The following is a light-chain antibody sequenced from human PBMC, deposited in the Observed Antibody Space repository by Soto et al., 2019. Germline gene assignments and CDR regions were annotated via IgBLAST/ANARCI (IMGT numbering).Light chain of an antibody. CDR2: AAS. CDR1: QGISSY. V-gene: IGKV1-27*01. CDR3: QKFNSVPHT. Sequence: DIQMTQSPSSLSASIGDRVTITCRASQGISSYLAWYQQKPGKVPKLLIYAASTLQSGVPSRFSGSGSGTDFTLTISSLQPEDVATYYCQKFNSVPHTFGQGTTLEIK. J-gene: IGKJ2*01.